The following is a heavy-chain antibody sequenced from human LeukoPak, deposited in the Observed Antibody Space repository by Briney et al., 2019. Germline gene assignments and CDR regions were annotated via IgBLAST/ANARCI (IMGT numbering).Heavy chain of an antibody. V-gene: IGHV3-21*01. CDR2: ISSSSSYI. CDR3: ARDWAVQYRYYYYYMDV. D-gene: IGHD4-11*01. J-gene: IGHJ6*03. CDR1: GFTFSSYS. Sequence: GGSLRLSCAASGFTFSSYSMNWVRQAPGKGLEWVSSISSSSSYIYYADSVKGRFTISRDNSKNTLYLQMNSLRAEDTAVYYCARDWAVQYRYYYYYMDVWGKGTTVTVSS.